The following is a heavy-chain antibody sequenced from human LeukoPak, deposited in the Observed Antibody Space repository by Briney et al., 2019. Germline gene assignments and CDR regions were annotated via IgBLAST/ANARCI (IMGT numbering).Heavy chain of an antibody. V-gene: IGHV1-46*01. Sequence: ASVKVSCKASGYTFTSYYMHWVRQAPGQGLEWMGIINPSGGSTSYAQKFQGRVTMTRDMSTSTVYMELSSLRSEDTAVYYCARDISGSYSYYWFDPWGQGTLVTVSS. D-gene: IGHD1-26*01. J-gene: IGHJ5*02. CDR1: GYTFTSYY. CDR2: INPSGGST. CDR3: ARDISGSYSYYWFDP.